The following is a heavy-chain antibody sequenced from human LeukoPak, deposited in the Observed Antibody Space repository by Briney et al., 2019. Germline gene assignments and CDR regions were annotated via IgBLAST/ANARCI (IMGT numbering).Heavy chain of an antibody. Sequence: GGSLRLSCAASGFTFSDYYMSWIRQAPGKGLEWVSYISSSNSYTNYADSVKGRFTISRDNAKNSLYLQMNSLRAEDTAVYYCARETPPGLGSGIDYWGQGTLVTVSS. D-gene: IGHD5/OR15-5a*01. V-gene: IGHV3-11*06. CDR1: GFTFSDYY. CDR3: ARETPPGLGSGIDY. CDR2: ISSSNSYT. J-gene: IGHJ4*02.